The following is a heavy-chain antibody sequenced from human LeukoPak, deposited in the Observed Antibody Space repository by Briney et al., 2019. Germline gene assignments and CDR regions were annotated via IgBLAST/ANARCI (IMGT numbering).Heavy chain of an antibody. V-gene: IGHV6-1*01. CDR2: TYYGSKWYN. CDR1: GDSVSSNSAA. J-gene: IGHJ3*02. CDR3: ARGNTNYGSGPFDI. Sequence: SQTLSLTCAISGDSVSSNSAAWNWITQSPSRGLEWLGRTYYGSKWYNNYAVSVKSRITINPDTSKNQFSLHLNSVTPEDTAVYYCARGNTNYGSGPFDIWGQGTMVTVSS. D-gene: IGHD4-17*01.